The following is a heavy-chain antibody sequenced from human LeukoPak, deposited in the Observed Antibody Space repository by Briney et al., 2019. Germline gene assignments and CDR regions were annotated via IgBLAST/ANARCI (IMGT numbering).Heavy chain of an antibody. D-gene: IGHD2-15*01. CDR2: ISSSSSYT. V-gene: IGHV3-11*06. Sequence: TPGGSLRLSCAASGFTFSDYYMSWIRQAPGKGLEWVSYISSSSSYTNYADSVKGRFTISRDNAKNSLYLQMNSLRAEDTAVYYCARTGGYCSGGSCYPNCFDPWGQGTLVTVSS. J-gene: IGHJ5*02. CDR1: GFTFSDYY. CDR3: ARTGGYCSGGSCYPNCFDP.